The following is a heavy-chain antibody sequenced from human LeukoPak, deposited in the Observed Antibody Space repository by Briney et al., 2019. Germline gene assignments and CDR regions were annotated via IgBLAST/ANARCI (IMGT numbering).Heavy chain of an antibody. CDR1: GYTFTSYG. D-gene: IGHD3-22*01. CDR3: ARIPIFFYDSSGSLSFDI. V-gene: IGHV1-18*01. Sequence: ASVKVSCKASGYTFTSYGISWVRQAPGQGLEWMGWISAYNGNTNYAQKLQGRVTMTTDTSTSTAYMELRSLRSDDTAVYYCARIPIFFYDSSGSLSFDIWGQGTMVTVSS. CDR2: ISAYNGNT. J-gene: IGHJ3*02.